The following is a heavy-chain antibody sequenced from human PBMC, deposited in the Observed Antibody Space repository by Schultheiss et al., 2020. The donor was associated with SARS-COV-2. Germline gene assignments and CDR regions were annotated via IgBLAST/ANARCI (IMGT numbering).Heavy chain of an antibody. D-gene: IGHD6-13*01. CDR1: GYTFTSYD. CDR3: ASFPIAAAIPLPNYGMDV. V-gene: IGHV1-2*04. Sequence: ASVKVSCKASGYTFTSYDINWVRQATGQGLEWMGWISAYNGNTNYAQKFQGWVTMTRDTSISTAYMELSRLRSDDTAVYYCASFPIAAAIPLPNYGMDVWGQGTTVTVSS. CDR2: ISAYNGNT. J-gene: IGHJ6*02.